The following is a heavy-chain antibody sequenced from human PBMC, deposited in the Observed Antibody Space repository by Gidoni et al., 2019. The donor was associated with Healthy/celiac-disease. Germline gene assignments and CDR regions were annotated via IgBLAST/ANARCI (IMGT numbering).Heavy chain of an antibody. D-gene: IGHD2-2*01. Sequence: QVQLVQSGAEVKKPGASVTVSCKASGYTSTSYGINWVRQAPGQGLEWMGWISAYNGNTNYAQKLQGRVTMTTDTSTSTAYMELRSLSSDDTAVYYCARGLVPAAMGENFDYWGQGTLVTVSS. J-gene: IGHJ4*02. CDR3: ARGLVPAAMGENFDY. V-gene: IGHV1-18*01. CDR1: GYTSTSYG. CDR2: ISAYNGNT.